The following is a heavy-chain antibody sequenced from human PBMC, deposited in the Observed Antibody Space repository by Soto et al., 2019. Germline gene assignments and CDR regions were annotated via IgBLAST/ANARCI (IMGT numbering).Heavy chain of an antibody. J-gene: IGHJ4*02. Sequence: PSETLSLTCAVYGGSFSGYYWSWIRQPPGKGLEWIGEINHSGSTNYNPSLKSRVTISVDTSKNQFSLKLSSVTAADTAVYYCASFGYCSSTSCFYFDYWGQGTLVTVSS. CDR1: GGSFSGYY. CDR2: INHSGST. CDR3: ASFGYCSSTSCFYFDY. D-gene: IGHD2-2*03. V-gene: IGHV4-34*01.